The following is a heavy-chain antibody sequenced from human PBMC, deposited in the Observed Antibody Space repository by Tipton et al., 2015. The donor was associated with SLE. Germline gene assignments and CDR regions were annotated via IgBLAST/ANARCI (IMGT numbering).Heavy chain of an antibody. CDR3: TRVVVIAFSHYYMDV. CDR1: GYSISSGYY. CDR2: FHHKGSS. V-gene: IGHV4-38-2*02. Sequence: TLSLTCSVTGYSISSGYYWGWIRQPPGRGLEWIGSFHHKGSSYYSPSLGSRVTISGDTSRNQFSLTLSSVTAADTAVYYCTRVVVIAFSHYYMDVWGKGTTVTVSS. J-gene: IGHJ6*03. D-gene: IGHD2-21*01.